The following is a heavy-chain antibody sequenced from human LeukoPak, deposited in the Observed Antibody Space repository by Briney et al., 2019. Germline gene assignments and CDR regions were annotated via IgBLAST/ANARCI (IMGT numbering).Heavy chain of an antibody. CDR3: ASLALYSSSWAEYFQH. D-gene: IGHD6-13*01. J-gene: IGHJ1*01. CDR2: ISGSGGST. V-gene: IGHV3-23*01. Sequence: GGSLRLSCAASGFTFSSYAMSWVRQAPGKGLEWVSAISGSGGSTYYADSVKGRFTISRDNSKNTLYLQMNSLRAEDTAVYYCASLALYSSSWAEYFQHWGQGTLVTVSS. CDR1: GFTFSSYA.